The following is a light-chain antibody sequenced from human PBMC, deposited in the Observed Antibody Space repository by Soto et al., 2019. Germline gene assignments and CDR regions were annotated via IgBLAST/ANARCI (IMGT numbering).Light chain of an antibody. CDR3: QDYGSSPPYT. CDR2: GSS. V-gene: IGKV3-20*01. J-gene: IGKJ2*01. CDR1: QSVSNNY. Sequence: EVVLTQSPGTLSLSPGERATLYCRASQSVSNNYFAWYQQKPGQAPRLLIFGSSDRVTCIPDRFSGSGSGKYFPITISRLEPEDFAVYYCQDYGSSPPYTFGQGTKLEIK.